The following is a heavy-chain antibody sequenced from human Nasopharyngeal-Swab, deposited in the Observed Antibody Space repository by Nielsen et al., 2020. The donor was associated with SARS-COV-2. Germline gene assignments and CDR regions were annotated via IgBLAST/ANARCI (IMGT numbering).Heavy chain of an antibody. V-gene: IGHV3-23*01. CDR1: GFTFSSYA. Sequence: GESLKISCAASGFTFSSYAMSWVRQAPGKGLEWVSAISGSAGSTYYADSVKGRFTISRDNSKNTLYLQMNSLRAEDTAVYYCAKGHDYYGSGSYHRGYWGQGTLVTVSS. D-gene: IGHD3-10*01. J-gene: IGHJ4*02. CDR3: AKGHDYYGSGSYHRGY. CDR2: ISGSAGST.